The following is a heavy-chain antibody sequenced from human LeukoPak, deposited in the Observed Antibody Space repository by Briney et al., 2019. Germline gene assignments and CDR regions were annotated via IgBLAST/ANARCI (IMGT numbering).Heavy chain of an antibody. D-gene: IGHD3-3*01. J-gene: IGHJ6*03. CDR1: GGSISSYY. CDR3: ARSYYDFWSGNYYYYYYMDV. Sequence: SETLSLTCTVSGGSISSYYWSWIRQSPGKGLEWIGYIYYSGSTNYNPSLKSRVTISVDTSKNQFSLKLSSVTAADTAVYYCARSYYDFWSGNYYYYYYMDVWGKGTTVTVSS. CDR2: IYYSGST. V-gene: IGHV4-59*01.